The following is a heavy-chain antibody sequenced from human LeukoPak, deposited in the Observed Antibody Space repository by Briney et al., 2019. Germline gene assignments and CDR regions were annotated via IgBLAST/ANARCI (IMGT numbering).Heavy chain of an antibody. CDR1: GGSISSSSYY. CDR3: ARGTYGYFDL. D-gene: IGHD1-1*01. V-gene: IGHV4-39*07. J-gene: IGHJ2*01. Sequence: SETLSLTCTVSGGSISSSSYYWGWIRQPPGKGLEWIGSIYYSGSTYYNPSLKSRVTISVDTSKNQFSLKLSSVTAADTAVYYCARGTYGYFDLWGRGTLVTVSS. CDR2: IYYSGST.